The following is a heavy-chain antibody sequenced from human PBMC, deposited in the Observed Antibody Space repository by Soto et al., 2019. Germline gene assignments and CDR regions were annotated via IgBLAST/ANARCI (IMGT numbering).Heavy chain of an antibody. V-gene: IGHV1-69*13. CDR1: GGTFSSYA. Sequence: GASVKVSFKASGGTFSSYAISWLRQAPGQGLEWMGGIIPIFGTANYAQKFQGRVTITADESTSTAYMELSSLRSEDTAVYYCARVGDSSGYYYYYYGMDVWGQGTTVTVSS. CDR2: IIPIFGTA. CDR3: ARVGDSSGYYYYYYGMDV. D-gene: IGHD3-22*01. J-gene: IGHJ6*02.